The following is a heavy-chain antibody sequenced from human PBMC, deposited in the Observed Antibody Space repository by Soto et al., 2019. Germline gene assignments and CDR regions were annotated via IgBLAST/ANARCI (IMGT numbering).Heavy chain of an antibody. J-gene: IGHJ6*02. Sequence: EVQLVESGGGLVQPGGSLRLSCVDSGFTFSSYWMSWVRQAPVKGLEWVGNIKQDGSEENYVDSVKGRFIISRDNAKNSMYLQMNSLRAEDTAVYYCARIAASGRRSDVWGQGTTVVVSS. D-gene: IGHD6-13*01. V-gene: IGHV3-7*01. CDR3: ARIAASGRRSDV. CDR2: IKQDGSEE. CDR1: GFTFSSYW.